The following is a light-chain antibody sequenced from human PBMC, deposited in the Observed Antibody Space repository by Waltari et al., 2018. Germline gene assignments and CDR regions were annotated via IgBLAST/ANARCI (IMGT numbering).Light chain of an antibody. Sequence: EIVLTQSQATLSVLPGERVTLSCRASQSVTSNLAWYHQRRGQPPRLLIYGASFRAPGIPDRFSGSGSGTEFTLTISSLHSEDFGIYYCQQYNTWPPGTFGQGTELDIK. V-gene: IGKV3-15*01. J-gene: IGKJ2*01. CDR2: GAS. CDR3: QQYNTWPPGT. CDR1: QSVTSN.